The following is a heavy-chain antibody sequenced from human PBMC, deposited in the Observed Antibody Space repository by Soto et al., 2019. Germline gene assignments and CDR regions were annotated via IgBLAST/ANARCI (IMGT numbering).Heavy chain of an antibody. V-gene: IGHV3-23*01. Sequence: PGGSLRLSCVGSGFTFDNYAMNWVRQAPGKGLEWVIGISGSGAGTYYADSVRGRLTISRDNSNNMVYPQMDSLRAEDTAVYFCARCRADVCYGLDVWGQGTRVTVSS. D-gene: IGHD4-17*01. J-gene: IGHJ6*02. CDR1: GFTFDNYA. CDR2: ISGSGAGT. CDR3: ARCRADVCYGLDV.